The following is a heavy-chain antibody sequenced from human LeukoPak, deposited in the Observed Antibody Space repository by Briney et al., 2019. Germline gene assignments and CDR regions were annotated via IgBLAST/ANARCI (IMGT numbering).Heavy chain of an antibody. J-gene: IGHJ4*02. Sequence: GGSLRLSCAASGFTFTFSTSGMHWVRQAPGKGLEWVAFIQYDDSEKSYADSVKGRCTTSRDNSKNTVYLQMNSLRVEDTAVYYGGGKGGTGEMGDFDYWAREPLVTVS. CDR1: GFTFTFSTSG. CDR2: IQYDDSEK. CDR3: GGKGGTGEMGDFDY. V-gene: IGHV3-30*02. D-gene: IGHD3-16*01.